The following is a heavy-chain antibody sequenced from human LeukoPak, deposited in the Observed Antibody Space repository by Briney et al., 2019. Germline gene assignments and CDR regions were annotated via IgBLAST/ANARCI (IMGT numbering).Heavy chain of an antibody. D-gene: IGHD2-2*01. CDR2: ISGXGVST. J-gene: IGHJ4*02. V-gene: IGHV3-23*01. CDR3: AKDRQPGGMGDC. Sequence: GGSLRLSCTAXGFTFSTXXXXXXXQAXGKXXXXXXGISGXGVSTYYADXXKGRXTISRXNSKNTLFLQMNSLRAEDTAVYYCAKDRQPGGMGDCWGQGTLVTVSS. CDR1: GFTFSTXX.